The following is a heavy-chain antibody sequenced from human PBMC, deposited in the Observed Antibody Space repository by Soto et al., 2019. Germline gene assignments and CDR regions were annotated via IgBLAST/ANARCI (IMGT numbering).Heavy chain of an antibody. CDR2: ISWDEDK. J-gene: IGHJ3*02. D-gene: IGHD3-22*01. CDR3: AHRLNYYDSSGYRDAFDI. V-gene: IGHV2-5*02. Sequence: QITLKESGPTLVKPTQTLTLTCTFSGFSLSTSGVGVGWIRQPPGKALEWLALISWDEDKRYSPSLKSRLTITKDTSKNQVVLTMTNMDPVDTATYYCAHRLNYYDSSGYRDAFDIWGQGTMVTVSS. CDR1: GFSLSTSGVG.